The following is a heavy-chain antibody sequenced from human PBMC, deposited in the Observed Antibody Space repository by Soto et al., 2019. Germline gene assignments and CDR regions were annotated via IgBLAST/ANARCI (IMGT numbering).Heavy chain of an antibody. CDR3: ARLVGCSSTSCYLYNGMDV. CDR1: GGTLSSYA. CDR2: IIPIFGTA. V-gene: IGHV1-69*13. J-gene: IGHJ6*02. Sequence: SVKVSCKASGGTLSSYAISWVRQAPGQGLEWMGGIIPIFGTANYAQKFQGRVTITADESTSTAYMELSSLRSEDTAAYYCARLVGCSSTSCYLYNGMDVWGQGTTVTVSS. D-gene: IGHD2-2*01.